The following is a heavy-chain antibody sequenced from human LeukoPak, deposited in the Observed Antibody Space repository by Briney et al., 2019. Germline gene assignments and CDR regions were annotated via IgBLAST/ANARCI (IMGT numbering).Heavy chain of an antibody. CDR1: GFTVSNYY. J-gene: IGHJ5*02. Sequence: GGSLRLSCAGSGFTVSNYYMSWVRQAPGKGLEWVSLIRDSGETFYADSVKGRFTISRDNSKNTMYLQMNRLRVEDTAVYFCARDRAVTQDWVEFDPWGQGTLVTVSS. CDR2: IRDSGET. CDR3: ARDRAVTQDWVEFDP. V-gene: IGHV3-66*03. D-gene: IGHD4-17*01.